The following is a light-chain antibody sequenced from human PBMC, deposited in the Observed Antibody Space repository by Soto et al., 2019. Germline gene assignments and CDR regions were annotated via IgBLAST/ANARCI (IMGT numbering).Light chain of an antibody. J-gene: IGKJ2*01. CDR1: QSVSRY. CDR2: DAS. CDR3: QQRSNWPPYT. V-gene: IGKV3-11*01. Sequence: EIVLTQSPATLSLSPGERATLSCRASQSVSRYLAWYQQKPGQAPRLLIYDASNRATGIPARFSGSGSGTDFTLTISSLEPEDFAVYYCQQRSNWPPYTFGQGTKVDIK.